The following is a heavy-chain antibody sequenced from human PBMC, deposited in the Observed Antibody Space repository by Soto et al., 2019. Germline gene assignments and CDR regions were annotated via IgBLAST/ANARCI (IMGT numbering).Heavy chain of an antibody. CDR1: GGSFSGYY. CDR2: INHSGST. V-gene: IGHV4-34*01. CDR3: VRGDARYDYIWGSYRYDAFDI. J-gene: IGHJ3*02. Sequence: PSETLSLTCAVYGGSFSGYYWSWIRQPPGKGLEWIEEINHSGSTNYNPSLKSRVTISVDTSKNQFSLKLSSVTAADTAVYYCVRGDARYDYIWGSYRYDAFDIWGQGTMVTVSS. D-gene: IGHD3-16*02.